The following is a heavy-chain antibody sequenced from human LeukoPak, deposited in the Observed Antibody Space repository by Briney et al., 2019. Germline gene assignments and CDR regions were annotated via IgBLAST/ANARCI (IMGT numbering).Heavy chain of an antibody. CDR3: AKGYNYGPFDY. D-gene: IGHD5-18*01. Sequence: SQTLSLTCTVSGGSISNGGYYWNWIRQHPGKGLEWIGYIYYSGNTYYNPSLKSRVTISVDTSKNQFSLKLSSVTAADTAVYYCAKGYNYGPFDYWGQGTLVTVSS. V-gene: IGHV4-31*03. J-gene: IGHJ4*02. CDR2: IYYSGNT. CDR1: GGSISNGGYY.